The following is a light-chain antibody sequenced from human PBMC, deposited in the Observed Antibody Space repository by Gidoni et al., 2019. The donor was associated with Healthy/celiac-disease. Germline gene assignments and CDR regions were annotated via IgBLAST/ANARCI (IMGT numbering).Light chain of an antibody. CDR1: SFDVGSYNL. J-gene: IGLJ2*01. CDR3: CSYAGSSTLV. Sequence: QSALTQPASVSGSPGQSITISCTGTSFDVGSYNLVSWYQQHPGKAPKLMIYEGSKRPSGVSNRFSGSKSGNTASLTISGLQAEDEADYYCCSYAGSSTLVFGGGTKLTVL. CDR2: EGS. V-gene: IGLV2-23*01.